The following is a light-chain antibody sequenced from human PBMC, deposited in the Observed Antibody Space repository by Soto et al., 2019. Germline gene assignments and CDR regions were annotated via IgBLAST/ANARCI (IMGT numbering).Light chain of an antibody. Sequence: SSQSVSSNLAWYQQKPGQAPRLLIYGASTRATGIPDRFSGSGSGTEFTAFLSNRSSEDAACHHCQQCTSWAARSVAGGTKVDIK. CDR2: GAS. CDR1: QSVSSN. CDR3: QQCTSWAARS. V-gene: IGKV3-15*01. J-gene: IGKJ4*01.